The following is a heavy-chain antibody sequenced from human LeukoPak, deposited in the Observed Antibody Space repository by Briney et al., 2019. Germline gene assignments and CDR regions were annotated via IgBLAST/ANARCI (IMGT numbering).Heavy chain of an antibody. CDR2: IYYGNIYDSGST. Sequence: SETLSLTCTVSGDSISSSNCFWGWIRQSPGKGLEWIGSIYYGNIYDSGSTYHNPSLKSRVTISVDTSKNQFSLKLSSVTAADTTVYCCARIRLTYEMDRAIDYWGQGTLVTVSS. V-gene: IGHV4-39*07. J-gene: IGHJ4*02. CDR3: ARIRLTYEMDRAIDY. D-gene: IGHD5-12*01. CDR1: GDSISSSNCF.